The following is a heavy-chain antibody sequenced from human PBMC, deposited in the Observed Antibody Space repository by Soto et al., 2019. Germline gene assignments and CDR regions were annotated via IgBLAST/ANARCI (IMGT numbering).Heavy chain of an antibody. Sequence: QVQLVQSGAEEKKPGASVKVSCKASGYTFTSYAMHWVRQAPGQRLEWMGWINAGNGNTNYSQKFQGRVTITRDTSASTAYMELSSLGSEDTAVYYCARGGEPIDYWGQGTLITVSS. D-gene: IGHD2-21*01. CDR1: GYTFTSYA. CDR3: ARGGEPIDY. CDR2: INAGNGNT. V-gene: IGHV1-3*05. J-gene: IGHJ4*02.